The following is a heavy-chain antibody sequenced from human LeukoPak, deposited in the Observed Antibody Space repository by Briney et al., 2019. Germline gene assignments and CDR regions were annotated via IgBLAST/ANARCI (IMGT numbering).Heavy chain of an antibody. CDR3: AKDPTHYRVWDDYDSTVLSY. V-gene: IGHV3-48*01. J-gene: IGHJ4*02. D-gene: IGHD3-22*01. Sequence: GGSLRLSCAASGFTFSSYSMNWVRQVPGKGLEWVSYISFSTSTIYYADSVKGRFTISRDNAKNSLYLQMNSLRAADTAVYYCAKDPTHYRVWDDYDSTVLSYWGQGTLVTVSS. CDR1: GFTFSSYS. CDR2: ISFSTSTI.